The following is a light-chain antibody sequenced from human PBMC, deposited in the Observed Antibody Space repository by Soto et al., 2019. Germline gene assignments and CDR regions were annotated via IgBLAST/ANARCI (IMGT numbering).Light chain of an antibody. CDR2: GAF. Sequence: DIVVTQSPATLSVSPGARVTLSCRASQSVRSNLAWYQQKPGQAPRLLVYGAFPRATGIPARFSGSGSGTEFTLTISSLQSEDFAVYYCQQYNEWPITFGQGTKVDIK. CDR1: QSVRSN. V-gene: IGKV3-15*01. CDR3: QQYNEWPIT. J-gene: IGKJ1*01.